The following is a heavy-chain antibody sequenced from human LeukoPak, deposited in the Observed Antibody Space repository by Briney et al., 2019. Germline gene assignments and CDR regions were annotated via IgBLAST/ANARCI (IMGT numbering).Heavy chain of an antibody. D-gene: IGHD2-2*01. V-gene: IGHV3-21*01. Sequence: GGSLRLSCAASGFTFSSYSMNWVRQAPGKGLEWVSSISSSSSYIYYADSVKGRFTISRDNAKNSLYLQMNSLRAEDTAVYYCARGAVVVPAASRADYWGQGTLATVSS. J-gene: IGHJ4*02. CDR3: ARGAVVVPAASRADY. CDR1: GFTFSSYS. CDR2: ISSSSSYI.